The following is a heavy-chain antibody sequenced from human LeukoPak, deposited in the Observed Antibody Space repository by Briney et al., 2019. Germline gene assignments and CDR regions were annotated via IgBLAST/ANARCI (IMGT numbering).Heavy chain of an antibody. CDR3: ARGWAFAY. D-gene: IGHD6-19*01. Sequence: SQTLSLTSAISGDSVSSNITAWNWIRQSPSRGLEWLGRTYYRSKWYNDYAVSVKSRITNKPDTSKKQFSLQLNSVTPDDTAVYYCARGWAFAYWGQGILVTVSS. V-gene: IGHV6-1*01. J-gene: IGHJ4*02. CDR1: GDSVSSNITA. CDR2: TYYRSKWYN.